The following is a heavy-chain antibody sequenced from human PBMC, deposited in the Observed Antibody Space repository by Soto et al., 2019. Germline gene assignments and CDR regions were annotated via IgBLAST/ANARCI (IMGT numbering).Heavy chain of an antibody. Sequence: SVKVSCKASGGTFSSYAISWVRQAPGQGLEWMGGIIPIFGTANYAQKFQGRVTITADKSTSTAYMELSSLRSEDTAVYYCASTYCSSTSCFPYNWFDPWGQGTLVTV. CDR2: IIPIFGTA. CDR1: GGTFSSYA. CDR3: ASTYCSSTSCFPYNWFDP. V-gene: IGHV1-69*06. D-gene: IGHD2-2*01. J-gene: IGHJ5*02.